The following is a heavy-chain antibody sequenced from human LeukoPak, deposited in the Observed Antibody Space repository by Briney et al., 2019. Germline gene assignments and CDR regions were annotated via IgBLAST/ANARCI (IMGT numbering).Heavy chain of an antibody. Sequence: SETLSLTCTVSGASISSYYWSWIRQPPGKGLEWIGYIYYSGSTNYNPSLKSRVTFSVDTSKNQFSLKLISVTAADTAVYYCARVNGVVTAILDYWGQGTLVTVSS. CDR3: ARVNGVVTAILDY. V-gene: IGHV4-59*01. D-gene: IGHD2-21*02. CDR2: IYYSGST. CDR1: GASISSYY. J-gene: IGHJ4*02.